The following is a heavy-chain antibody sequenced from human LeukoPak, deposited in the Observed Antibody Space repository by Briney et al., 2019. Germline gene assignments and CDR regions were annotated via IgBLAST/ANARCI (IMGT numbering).Heavy chain of an antibody. CDR3: AREAITIFGVVTALDY. CDR2: TIPIFGTA. D-gene: IGHD3-3*01. Sequence: ASVKVSCKASGGTFSSYAISWVRQAPGQGLEWMGGTIPIFGTANYAQKFQGRVTITADKSTSTAYMELSSLRSEDTAVYYCAREAITIFGVVTALDYWGQGTLVTVSS. V-gene: IGHV1-69*06. CDR1: GGTFSSYA. J-gene: IGHJ4*02.